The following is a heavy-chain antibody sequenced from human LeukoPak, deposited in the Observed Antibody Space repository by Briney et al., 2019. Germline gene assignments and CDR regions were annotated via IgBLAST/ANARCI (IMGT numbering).Heavy chain of an antibody. V-gene: IGHV4-39*01. CDR2: IYYSGST. CDR1: GGSISSSSYY. CDR3: ASPDYGDYIFDP. D-gene: IGHD4-17*01. J-gene: IGHJ5*02. Sequence: SETLSLTCAVSGGSISSSSYYWGWICQPPGKGLEWIGSIYYSGSTYYNPSLKSRVTISVDTSKNQFSLKLSSVTAADTAVYYCASPDYGDYIFDPWGQGTLVTVSS.